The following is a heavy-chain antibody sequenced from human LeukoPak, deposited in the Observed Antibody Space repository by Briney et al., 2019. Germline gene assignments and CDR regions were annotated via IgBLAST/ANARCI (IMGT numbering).Heavy chain of an antibody. CDR1: GGSISSYY. CDR2: IYYSGST. CDR3: ARDRSKPRYYYYYMDV. V-gene: IGHV4-59*01. J-gene: IGHJ6*03. Sequence: PSETLSLTCTVSGGSISSYYWSWIRQPPGKGLEWIGYIYYSGSTNYNPSLKSRVTIPVDTSKNQFSLKLSSVTAADTAVYYCARDRSKPRYYYYYMDVWGKGTTVTVSS.